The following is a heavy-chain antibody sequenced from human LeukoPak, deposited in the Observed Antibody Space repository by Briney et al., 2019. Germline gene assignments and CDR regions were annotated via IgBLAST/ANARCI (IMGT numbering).Heavy chain of an antibody. D-gene: IGHD3-22*01. CDR3: AREAYYYDSSGQNTLGY. Sequence: SETLSLTCTVSGGSISSYYWSWIRQPAGKGLEWIGRIYISGSTNYNPSLKSRVTMSVDTSKNQFSLKLSSVTAADTAVYYCAREAYYYDSSGQNTLGYWGQGTLVTVSS. CDR1: GGSISSYY. CDR2: IYISGST. V-gene: IGHV4-4*07. J-gene: IGHJ4*02.